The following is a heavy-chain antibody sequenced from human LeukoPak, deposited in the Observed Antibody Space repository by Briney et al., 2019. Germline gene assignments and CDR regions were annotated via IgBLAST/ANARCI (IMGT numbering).Heavy chain of an antibody. CDR2: IYSGGST. J-gene: IGHJ4*02. D-gene: IGHD3-3*01. CDR3: AKDSDFWSALQYYFDY. CDR1: GFTVSSNY. V-gene: IGHV3-53*05. Sequence: GGSLRLSCAASGFTVSSNYVSWVRQAPGKGLEWVSVIYSGGSTYYADSVKGRFTISRDNSKNTLYLQMNSLRAEDTAVYYCAKDSDFWSALQYYFDYWGQGTLVTVSS.